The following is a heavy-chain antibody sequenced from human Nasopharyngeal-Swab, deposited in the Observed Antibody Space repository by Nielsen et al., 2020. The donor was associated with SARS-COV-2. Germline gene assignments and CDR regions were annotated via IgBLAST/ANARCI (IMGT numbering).Heavy chain of an antibody. Sequence: GGSLRLSCAASGFTVSSNYMSWVRQPPGKGLEWVSSISSSSSYIYYADSVKGRFTISRDNAKNSLYLQMNSLRAEDTAVYYCARVVLRFLEWIPRLYGMDVWGQGTTVTVSS. D-gene: IGHD3-3*01. CDR3: ARVVLRFLEWIPRLYGMDV. V-gene: IGHV3-21*01. CDR1: GFTVSSNY. CDR2: ISSSSSYI. J-gene: IGHJ6*02.